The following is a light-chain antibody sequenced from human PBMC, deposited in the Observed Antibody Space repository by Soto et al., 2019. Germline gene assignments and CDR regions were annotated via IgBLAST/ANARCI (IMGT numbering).Light chain of an antibody. J-gene: IGKJ1*01. CDR3: QQYSTIPPST. CDR1: QSIISR. Sequence: DIEMTQSPSTLSSSAGDRVTLSCRASQSIISRLSWYQQKPGQAPKLLLYTASNLKSGIPSRFSGSGSGTECTLTISILQPDAFATYYCQQYSTIPPSTFGQGTKVEI. V-gene: IGKV1-5*03. CDR2: TAS.